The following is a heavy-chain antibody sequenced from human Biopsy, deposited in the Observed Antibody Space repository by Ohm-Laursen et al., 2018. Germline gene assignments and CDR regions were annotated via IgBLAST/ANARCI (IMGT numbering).Heavy chain of an antibody. D-gene: IGHD3-10*01. CDR2: ITSRTSST. J-gene: IGHJ6*02. CDR3: ARWYGDLFYYYNGMDV. V-gene: IGHV3-21*01. Sequence: SLRLSCAASGFTFNVYGIVWVRQAPGKGLEWVSSITSRTSSTYYADSVKGRVTISRDNANNSVSLQMNNLRVDDTAVYYCARWYGDLFYYYNGMDVWGQGTTVTVSS. CDR1: GFTFNVYG.